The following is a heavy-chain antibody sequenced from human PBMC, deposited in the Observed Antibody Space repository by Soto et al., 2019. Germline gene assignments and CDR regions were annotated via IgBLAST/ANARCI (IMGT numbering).Heavy chain of an antibody. D-gene: IGHD3-10*01. Sequence: GESLKISCQSSGSTFSTYWVAWVRQRPGKALEWLGLIYPDDSDTRYNPSFRGQVTISAETSSSTISLQWSSLNAADTAVYYCARHRGEAADNYYFCPMDVWGQGTTVTVSS. V-gene: IGHV5-51*01. CDR3: ARHRGEAADNYYFCPMDV. CDR2: IYPDDSDT. CDR1: GSTFSTYW. J-gene: IGHJ6*03.